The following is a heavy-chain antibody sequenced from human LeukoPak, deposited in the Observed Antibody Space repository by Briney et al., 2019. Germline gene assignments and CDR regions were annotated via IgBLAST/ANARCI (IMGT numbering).Heavy chain of an antibody. Sequence: SETLSLTCAVYGGSFSGYYWSWIRQPPGKGLEWIGEINHSGSTNYNPSLKSRVTISVDTSKNQFSLKLSSVTAADTAVYYCARHISIVGAIPFDYWGQGTLVTVSS. CDR3: ARHISIVGAIPFDY. J-gene: IGHJ4*02. V-gene: IGHV4-34*01. CDR2: INHSGST. D-gene: IGHD1-26*01. CDR1: GGSFSGYY.